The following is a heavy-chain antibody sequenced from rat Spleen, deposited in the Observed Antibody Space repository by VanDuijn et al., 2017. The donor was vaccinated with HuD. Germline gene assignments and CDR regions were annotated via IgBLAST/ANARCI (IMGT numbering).Heavy chain of an antibody. J-gene: IGHJ2*01. CDR1: GFTFSNFD. CDR2: ISSDGGRN. D-gene: IGHD1-9*01. V-gene: IGHV5-29*01. Sequence: EVQLVESGGGLVRPGGSLKLSCSVSGFTFSNFDMAWVRQAPTKGLEWVTTISSDGGRNFYRDSVKGRFTISRDNAKSTLSLQMDSLRSEDTATYYCARRHYGYTDYFDYWGQGVMVTVSS. CDR3: ARRHYGYTDYFDY.